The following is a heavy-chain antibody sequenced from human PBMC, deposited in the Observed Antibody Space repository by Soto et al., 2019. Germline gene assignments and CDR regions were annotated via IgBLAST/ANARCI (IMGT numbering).Heavy chain of an antibody. D-gene: IGHD6-13*01. CDR2: IYYGGST. V-gene: IGHV4-59*12. CDR3: ARDVFTCIAAPGGLFDP. Sequence: PSETLSLTCTVSAGAIGSYYWSWIRQPPGKGLEWIGWIYYGGSTNYNPSLKSRVTVSIDTSKNQFSLKRSSVTAADTAVYHCARDVFTCIAAPGGLFDPWGQRTLFTVSS. CDR1: AGAIGSYY. J-gene: IGHJ5*02.